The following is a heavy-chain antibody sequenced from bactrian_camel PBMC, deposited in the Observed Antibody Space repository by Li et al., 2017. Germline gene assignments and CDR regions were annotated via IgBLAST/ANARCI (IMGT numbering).Heavy chain of an antibody. J-gene: IGHJ6*01. CDR1: GNDVPTRSC. D-gene: IGHD1*01. CDR3: AIVKGRSYCSASYLTTTLAFGT. CDR2: IATGSGNT. Sequence: HVQLVESGGGSVQAGGSLQISCYVSGNDVPTRSCMAWFRQAPGAEREGVARIATGSGNTYYADSVKGRFTISSNNAKNQVSLQMNNLKPEDSGMYYCAIVKGRSYCSASYLTTTLAFGTWGLGTQVTVS. V-gene: IGHV3S63*01.